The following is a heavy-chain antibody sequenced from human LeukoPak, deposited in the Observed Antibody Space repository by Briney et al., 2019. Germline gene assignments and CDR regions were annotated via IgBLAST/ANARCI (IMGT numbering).Heavy chain of an antibody. J-gene: IGHJ5*02. CDR1: GGTFSSYA. D-gene: IGHD3-10*01. V-gene: IGHV1-69*06. Sequence: SVTVSCKASGGTFSSYAISWVRQAPGQGLEWMGGIIPIFGTANYAQKFQGRVTITADKSTSTAYMELSSLRSEDTAVYYCARDKSVGQLVGGFNWFDPWGQGTLVTVSS. CDR3: ARDKSVGQLVGGFNWFDP. CDR2: IIPIFGTA.